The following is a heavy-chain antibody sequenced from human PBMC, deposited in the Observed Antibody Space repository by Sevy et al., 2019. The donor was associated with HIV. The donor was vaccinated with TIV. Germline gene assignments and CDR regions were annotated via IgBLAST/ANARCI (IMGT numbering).Heavy chain of an antibody. J-gene: IGHJ4*02. CDR3: TRKNYGGNSDFDY. Sequence: GGSLRLSCTASGFTFGDYAMSWFRQAPGKGLEWIGFIRSKAYGGTTEYAASVKGRFTISRDDFKSIAYLQMNSLKTEDTAVYYCTRKNYGGNSDFDYWGQGTLVTVSS. CDR2: IRSKAYGGTT. CDR1: GFTFGDYA. V-gene: IGHV3-49*03. D-gene: IGHD4-17*01.